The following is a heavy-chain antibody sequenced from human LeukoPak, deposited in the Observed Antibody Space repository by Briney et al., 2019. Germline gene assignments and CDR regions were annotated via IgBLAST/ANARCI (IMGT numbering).Heavy chain of an antibody. J-gene: IGHJ4*02. CDR1: GYSFTSYW. D-gene: IGHD3-22*01. CDR2: IYPGDSDT. CDR3: AVSDPYYYDSSGYRRTLDY. V-gene: IGHV5-51*01. Sequence: GESLKISCQGSGYSFTSYWIGWVRQMPGKGLEWMGIIYPGDSDTRYSPSFQGQVTISADKSISTAYLQWSSLKASDTAMYYCAVSDPYYYDSSGYRRTLDYWGQGTLVTVSS.